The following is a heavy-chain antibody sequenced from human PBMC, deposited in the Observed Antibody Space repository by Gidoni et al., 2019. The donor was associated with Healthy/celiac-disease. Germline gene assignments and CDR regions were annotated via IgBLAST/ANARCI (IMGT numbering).Heavy chain of an antibody. CDR2: IYYSGST. D-gene: IGHD1-26*01. CDR3: AREPISVGAPRRDYYYGMDV. CDR1: GGPISSSSYY. Sequence: QLQLQESGPGLVKPSETLSLTCTVSGGPISSSSYYWGWIRQPPGKGLEWIGSIYYSGSTYYNPSLKSRVTISVDTSKNQFSLKLSSVTAADTAVYYCAREPISVGAPRRDYYYGMDVWGQGTTVTVSS. V-gene: IGHV4-39*01. J-gene: IGHJ6*02.